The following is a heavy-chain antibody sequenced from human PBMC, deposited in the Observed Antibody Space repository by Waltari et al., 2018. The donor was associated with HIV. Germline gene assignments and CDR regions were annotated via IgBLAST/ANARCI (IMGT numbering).Heavy chain of an antibody. CDR1: GGSFSGFS. Sequence: QVHLQQWGAGLLKPSETLSLKCAVYGGSFSGFSWSWIRQAPGKGLEWIGEINYGGSINYNPSLKSRVTISHDTSKNQFSMKVTSVTAADTAVYYCARWCKGYRWTCDAFDIWGQGTKFTVSS. CDR3: ARWCKGYRWTCDAFDI. J-gene: IGHJ3*02. D-gene: IGHD2-8*01. CDR2: INYGGSI. V-gene: IGHV4-34*01.